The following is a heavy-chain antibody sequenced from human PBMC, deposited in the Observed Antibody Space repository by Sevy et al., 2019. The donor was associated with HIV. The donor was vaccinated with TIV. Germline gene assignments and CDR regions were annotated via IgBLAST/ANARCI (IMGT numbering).Heavy chain of an antibody. CDR3: TARNFDL. CDR2: IKSESDGGTT. Sequence: GGSLRLSCAASGLTLSYAWMNWVRQAPGKGLEWGGHIKSESDGGTTDFATPVKGRFIISRDDSKNTLYLQINSLKTGDTALYYCTARNFDLWGRGTLVTVSS. V-gene: IGHV3-15*07. CDR1: GLTLSYAW. J-gene: IGHJ4*02.